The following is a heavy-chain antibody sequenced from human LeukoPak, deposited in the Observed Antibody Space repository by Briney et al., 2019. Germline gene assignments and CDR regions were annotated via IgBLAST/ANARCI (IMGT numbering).Heavy chain of an antibody. V-gene: IGHV3-30*02. CDR3: ARDRHKYNYDSGGYPPY. J-gene: IGHJ4*02. CDR1: GFTFSSYA. D-gene: IGHD3-22*01. CDR2: VRFDGSDK. Sequence: GGSLRLSCAASGFTFSSYAMSWVRQAPGKGLEWMAFVRFDGSDKYYADSVKGRFTISRDNAKNSLYLQMNTLRAEDTAVYYCARDRHKYNYDSGGYPPYRGQGTLVTVSS.